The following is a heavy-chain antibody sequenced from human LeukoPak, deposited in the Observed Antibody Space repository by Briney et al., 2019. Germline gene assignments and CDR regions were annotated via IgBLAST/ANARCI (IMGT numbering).Heavy chain of an antibody. CDR1: GGSISSSSYY. V-gene: IGHV4-39*07. Sequence: PSETLSLTCTVSGGSISSSSYYWSWIRQPPGKGLEWIGEINHSGSTNYNPSLKSRVTISVDTSKNQFSLKLSSVTAADTAVYYCAVGSGWYRIHDYWGQGTLVTVSS. J-gene: IGHJ4*02. CDR2: INHSGST. CDR3: AVGSGWYRIHDY. D-gene: IGHD6-19*01.